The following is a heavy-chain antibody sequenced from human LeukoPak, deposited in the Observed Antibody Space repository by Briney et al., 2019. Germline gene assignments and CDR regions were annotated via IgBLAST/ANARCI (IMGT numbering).Heavy chain of an antibody. V-gene: IGHV4-59*12. CDR3: ARLDGYNYILDY. CDR1: GGSISSYY. CDR2: IYYSGST. J-gene: IGHJ4*02. D-gene: IGHD5-24*01. Sequence: SETLSLTCTVSGGSISSYYWSWIRQPPGKGLEWIGYIYYSGSTNYNPSLKSRVTISVDRSKNQFSLKLSSVTAADTAVYYCARLDGYNYILDYWGQGTLVTVSS.